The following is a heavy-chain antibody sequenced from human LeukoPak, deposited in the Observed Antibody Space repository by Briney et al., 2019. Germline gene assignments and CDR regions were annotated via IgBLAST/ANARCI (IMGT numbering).Heavy chain of an antibody. V-gene: IGHV3-23*01. Sequence: GGSLRLSCAASGFTFSSYAMSWVRQAPGKGLEWVSDISVSGDATYYADSVKGRFTISRDKSKNTLYLQMNSLRADDTAVYFCAKTTGGSYKGYFGFWGQGTLVTVSS. CDR1: GFTFSSYA. D-gene: IGHD1-26*01. J-gene: IGHJ4*02. CDR3: AKTTGGSYKGYFGF. CDR2: ISVSGDAT.